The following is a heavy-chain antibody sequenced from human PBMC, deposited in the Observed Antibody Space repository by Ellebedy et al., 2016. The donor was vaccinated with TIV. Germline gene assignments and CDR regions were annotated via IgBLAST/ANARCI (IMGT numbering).Heavy chain of an antibody. CDR3: ARGWFGSGMGV. CDR1: GDSVSTDIG. Sequence: TLSLTCVISGDSVSTDIGWTWIRQSPSRGLEWLGRTYYRSKWNNDYAVSLKSRITINPDTSKNLFSLQLNSVNPEDTAVYYCARGWFGSGMGVWGQGTTVTVSS. CDR2: TYYRSKWNN. J-gene: IGHJ6*02. D-gene: IGHD3-10*01. V-gene: IGHV6-1*01.